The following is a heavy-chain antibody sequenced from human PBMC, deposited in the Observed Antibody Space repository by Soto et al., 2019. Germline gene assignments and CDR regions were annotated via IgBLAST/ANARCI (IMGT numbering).Heavy chain of an antibody. CDR3: ARVAYYYYDISGYYFDY. V-gene: IGHV4-59*01. CDR1: GGSISSYY. Sequence: QVQLQESGPGLVKHSETLSLTCTVSGGSISSYYWSWIRQPPGKGLEWFGYIYYSGNTKYNPSLKYRVTLSVDTSKNQFSLKLSSVTAAGTAVNFCARVAYYYYDISGYYFDYWGQGTMVTVSS. D-gene: IGHD3-22*01. CDR2: IYYSGNT. J-gene: IGHJ4*02.